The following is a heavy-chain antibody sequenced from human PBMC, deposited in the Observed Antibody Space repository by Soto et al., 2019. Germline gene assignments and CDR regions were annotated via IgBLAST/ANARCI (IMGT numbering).Heavy chain of an antibody. CDR3: VARWDGAVALDAFDI. D-gene: IGHD6-19*01. CDR1: GYTFTSYG. J-gene: IGHJ3*02. CDR2: ISAYNGNT. Sequence: QVQLVQSGAEVKKPGASVKVSCKASGYTFTSYGISWVRQAPGQGLEWMGWISAYNGNTNYAQKLQGRVTMTTDTSTSTAYMELRSLRSDDTAVYYCVARWDGAVALDAFDIWGQGTMVTVSS. V-gene: IGHV1-18*04.